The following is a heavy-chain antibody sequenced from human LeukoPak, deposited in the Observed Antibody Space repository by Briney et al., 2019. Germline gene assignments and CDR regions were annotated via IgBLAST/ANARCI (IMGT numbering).Heavy chain of an antibody. D-gene: IGHD6-13*01. Sequence: PGGSLRLSCAASGFTFSSYSMNWVRQAPGKGLEWVSSISSSSSYIYYADSVKGRFTISRDNAKNSLYLQMNSLRAEDTAVYYCARGYSSSWYNPHYFDYWGQGTLVTVSS. V-gene: IGHV3-21*01. CDR2: ISSSSSYI. CDR1: GFTFSSYS. CDR3: ARGYSSSWYNPHYFDY. J-gene: IGHJ4*02.